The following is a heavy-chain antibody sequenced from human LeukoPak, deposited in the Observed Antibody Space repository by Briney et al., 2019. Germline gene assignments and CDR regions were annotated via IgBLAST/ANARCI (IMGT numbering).Heavy chain of an antibody. CDR3: ADDTMDV. CDR2: IKQDGSEK. Sequence: PGGSLRLSCAASGFTFSNFWMSWVRQAPGKGLEWVANIKQDGSEKYYVDSVKGRFTISRDNAKNSLYLQMNSLRAEDTAVYYCADDTMDVWGKGTTVTVSS. CDR1: GFTFSNFW. J-gene: IGHJ6*03. V-gene: IGHV3-7*01. D-gene: IGHD3-22*01.